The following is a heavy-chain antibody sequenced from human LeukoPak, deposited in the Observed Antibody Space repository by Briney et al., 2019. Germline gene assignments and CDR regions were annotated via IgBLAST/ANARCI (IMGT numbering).Heavy chain of an antibody. V-gene: IGHV4-59*01. J-gene: IGHJ6*02. Sequence: PSETLSLTCTVSGGSISSYYWSWIRQPPGKGLEWIGYIYYSGSTNYNPSPKSRVTLSVDTSKNQFSLKLSSVTAADTAVYYCARYDYYYGMDVWGQGTTVTVSS. CDR2: IYYSGST. CDR1: GGSISSYY. CDR3: ARYDYYYGMDV.